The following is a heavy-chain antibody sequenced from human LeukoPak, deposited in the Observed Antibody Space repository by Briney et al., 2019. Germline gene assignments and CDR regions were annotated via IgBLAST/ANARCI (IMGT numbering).Heavy chain of an antibody. V-gene: IGHV4-34*01. CDR3: ARGRYDFWSGYYGF. D-gene: IGHD3-3*01. Sequence: PAETLSLTCAVSGGSLSNNYWSWIRQPPGKGLDWIGEIIHSGSTNYNPSLKSRVTISVDTSMNQVSLKLHSVTAADTAVYYFARGRYDFWSGYYGFWGQGTLVTVSS. CDR1: GGSLSNNY. J-gene: IGHJ4*02. CDR2: IIHSGST.